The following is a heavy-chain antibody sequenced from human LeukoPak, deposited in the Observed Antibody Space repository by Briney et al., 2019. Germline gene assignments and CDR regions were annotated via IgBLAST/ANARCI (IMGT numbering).Heavy chain of an antibody. J-gene: IGHJ3*02. CDR1: GYIFTTNG. CDR2: ISTDSGNT. Sequence: GASVKVSCKASGYIFTTNGISWVRQAPGQGLEWLGWISTDSGNTNYAQKFQGRVIMTTGTSISTAYMELSSLRSDDTAVYFCAKVREVGTNIEVVVVDTSGAFDMWGQGTMVTVSS. V-gene: IGHV1-18*01. CDR3: AKVREVGTNIEVVVVDTSGAFDM. D-gene: IGHD2-15*01.